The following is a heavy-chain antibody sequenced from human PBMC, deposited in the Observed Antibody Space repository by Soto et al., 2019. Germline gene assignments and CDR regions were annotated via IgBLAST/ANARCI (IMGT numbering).Heavy chain of an antibody. V-gene: IGHV3-21*01. CDR2: ITSSSSAI. Sequence: EVQLLESGGGLVKPGGSLRLSCAASGFTFSRYTMNWVRQAPGKGLEWVSSITSSSSAIYYADSVRGRFTISRDNAKNSLNLQMNSLRAEDAALYYCARDPNTGTYRFNYWGQGTLVTVSS. CDR3: ARDPNTGTYRFNY. CDR1: GFTFSRYT. J-gene: IGHJ4*02. D-gene: IGHD1-1*01.